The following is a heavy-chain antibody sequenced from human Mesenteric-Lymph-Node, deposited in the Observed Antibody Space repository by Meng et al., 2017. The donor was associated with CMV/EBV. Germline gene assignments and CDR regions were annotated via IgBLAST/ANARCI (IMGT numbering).Heavy chain of an antibody. CDR2: IRSEAYGGTT. J-gene: IGHJ6*02. CDR3: ARDRLPYYDFWSGYYTGLVRGQEYGMDV. V-gene: IGHV3-49*04. CDR1: GFTFGDYS. Sequence: GESLKISCTSSGFTFGDYSMTWVRQAPGKGLEWVGFIRSEAYGGTTDYAASVKGRFIISRDDSKSIVYLQMNSLRAEDTAVYYCARDRLPYYDFWSGYYTGLVRGQEYGMDVWGQGTTVTVSS. D-gene: IGHD3-3*01.